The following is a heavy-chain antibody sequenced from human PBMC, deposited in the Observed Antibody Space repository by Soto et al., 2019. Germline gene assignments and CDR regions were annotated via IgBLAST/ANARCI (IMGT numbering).Heavy chain of an antibody. J-gene: IGHJ4*02. Sequence: EVHLVESGGGLVLPGGSLRLSCAASGFTFSSYWMSWVRQTPGKGLEWVGNINPDGSEKYYVDSVRGRFTISRDNAANSLYLQMNSLRAEDTAVYYCARAMTARTVDYWGQGTLVTVSS. CDR2: INPDGSEK. V-gene: IGHV3-7*01. CDR1: GFTFSSYW. D-gene: IGHD3-22*01. CDR3: ARAMTARTVDY.